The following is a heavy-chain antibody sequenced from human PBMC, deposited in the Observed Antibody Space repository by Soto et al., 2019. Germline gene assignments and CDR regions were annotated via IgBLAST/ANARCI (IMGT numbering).Heavy chain of an antibody. CDR3: ARDFSDSSGYHYVAY. D-gene: IGHD3-22*01. CDR1: GFTFSSYS. V-gene: IGHV3-21*01. Sequence: PGGSLSLSCAASGFTFSSYSMNWVRQAPGKGLEWVSSISSSSSYIYYTDSVKGRFTISRDNAKNSLYLPMNSLRAEDTAVYYCARDFSDSSGYHYVAYWGQGTMVTVYS. J-gene: IGHJ4*02. CDR2: ISSSSSYI.